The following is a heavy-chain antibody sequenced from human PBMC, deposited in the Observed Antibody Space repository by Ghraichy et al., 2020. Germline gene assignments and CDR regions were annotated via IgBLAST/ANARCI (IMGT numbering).Heavy chain of an antibody. CDR3: ARGSSGYYGVGGMDV. J-gene: IGHJ6*02. Sequence: GGSLRLSCAASGFTFSSYDMHWVRQATGKGLEWVSAIGTAGDTYYPGSVKGRFTISRENAKNSLYLQMNSLRAGDTAVYYCARGSSGYYGVGGMDVWGQGTTVTVSS. CDR1: GFTFSSYD. CDR2: IGTAGDT. D-gene: IGHD3-22*01. V-gene: IGHV3-13*01.